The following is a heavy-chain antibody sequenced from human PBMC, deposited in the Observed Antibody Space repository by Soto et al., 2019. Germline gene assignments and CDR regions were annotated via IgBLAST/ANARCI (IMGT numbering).Heavy chain of an antibody. CDR2: IYYSGST. CDR3: ATSLSGYSSSWSDFFDY. Sequence: PSETLSLTCAVSGGSISSGGYSWSWIRQPPGKGLEWIGYIYYSGSTYYNPSLKSRVTISVDTSKNQFSLKLSSVTAADTAVYYCATSLSGYSSSWSDFFDYWGQGTLVTVSS. J-gene: IGHJ4*02. CDR1: GGSISSGGYS. D-gene: IGHD6-13*01. V-gene: IGHV4-30-2*05.